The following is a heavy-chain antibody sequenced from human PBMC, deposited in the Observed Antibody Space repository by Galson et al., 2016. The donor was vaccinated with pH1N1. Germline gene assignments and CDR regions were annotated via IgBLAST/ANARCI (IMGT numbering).Heavy chain of an antibody. Sequence: SLRLSCAASGFTFSNYAMHWVRQAPGKGLAWVAVVSYDGKNKYLADSVKGRFTISRDNSKNTVYLQMNSLGPDDTAVYYCARVFEEYFLYGMDVWGQGTTVTVSS. V-gene: IGHV3-30*03. CDR2: VSYDGKNK. CDR1: GFTFSNYA. D-gene: IGHD2/OR15-2a*01. J-gene: IGHJ6*02. CDR3: ARVFEEYFLYGMDV.